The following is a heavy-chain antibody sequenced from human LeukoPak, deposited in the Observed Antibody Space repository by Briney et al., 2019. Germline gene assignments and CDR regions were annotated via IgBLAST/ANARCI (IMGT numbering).Heavy chain of an antibody. CDR1: GGTFSSYA. V-gene: IGHV1-69*13. J-gene: IGHJ5*02. Sequence: GASVKVSYTASGGTFSSYAISWVRQAPGQGPEWMGGIIPIFGTANYAQKFQGRVTITADESTSTAYMELSSLRSEDTAVYYCAREYGPSGDSYNWFDPWGQGTLVTVSS. D-gene: IGHD4-17*01. CDR2: IIPIFGTA. CDR3: AREYGPSGDSYNWFDP.